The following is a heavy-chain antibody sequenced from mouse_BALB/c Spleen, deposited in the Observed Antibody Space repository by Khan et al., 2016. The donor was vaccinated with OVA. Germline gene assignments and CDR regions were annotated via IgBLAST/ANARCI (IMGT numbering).Heavy chain of an antibody. CDR1: GYSITSDFA. CDR2: ISFSGST. J-gene: IGHJ4*01. Sequence: EVQLQESGPGLVKPSQSLSLTCTVTGYSITSDFAWNWVRQFPGNKLEWMGYISFSGSTSYDPSLKSRLSITRDTSKNQFFLQLSSVTTEDTATYYCTSSVYYAYAYAMDYWGQGISVTVSS. CDR3: TSSVYYAYAYAMDY. D-gene: IGHD2-2*01. V-gene: IGHV3-2*02.